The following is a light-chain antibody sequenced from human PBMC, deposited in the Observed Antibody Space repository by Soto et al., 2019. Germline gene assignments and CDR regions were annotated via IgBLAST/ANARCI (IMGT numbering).Light chain of an antibody. J-gene: IGLJ3*02. Sequence: QSALTKPPSASGSPGQSVTISCTGTSSDVGGYNFVSWYQQHPGKVPKPVIFEVSKRPSGVPDRFSGSKSGNTAFLTVSGLQAEDEADYYCSSFGGGNKVLFGGGTKLTVL. CDR3: SSFGGGNKVL. CDR1: SSDVGGYNF. V-gene: IGLV2-8*01. CDR2: EVS.